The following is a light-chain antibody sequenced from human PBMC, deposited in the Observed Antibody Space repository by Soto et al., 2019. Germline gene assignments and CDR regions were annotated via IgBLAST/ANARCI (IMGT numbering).Light chain of an antibody. J-gene: IGKJ4*01. Sequence: DFQMTQSPSTLSASVGDRVTITCRASQNIRSRLAWFQQKPGQAPKLLIYDASSLESGVPQRFSGSGSGTDFTLTISSLQPEDVAAYYCQKYNSAPLTFGGGTKVDIK. CDR1: QNIRSR. CDR3: QKYNSAPLT. V-gene: IGKV1-5*01. CDR2: DAS.